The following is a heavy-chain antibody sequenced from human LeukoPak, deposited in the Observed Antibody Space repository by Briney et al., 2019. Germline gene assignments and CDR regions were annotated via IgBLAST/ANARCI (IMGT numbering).Heavy chain of an antibody. CDR3: AKGGSRFDY. Sequence: PGGSLRLSCAASGFTLSSYGMHWVRQAPGKGLEWVAVIWYDGSNKYYADSVKGRFTISRDNSKNTLYLQMNSLRAEDTAVYYCAKGGSRFDYWGQGTLVTVSS. D-gene: IGHD3-16*01. J-gene: IGHJ4*02. CDR2: IWYDGSNK. V-gene: IGHV3-33*06. CDR1: GFTLSSYG.